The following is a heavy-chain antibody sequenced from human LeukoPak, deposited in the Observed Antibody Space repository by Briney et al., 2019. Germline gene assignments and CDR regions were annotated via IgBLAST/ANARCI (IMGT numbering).Heavy chain of an antibody. Sequence: ASVKVSCKASGDTFTGYYMHWVRQAPGQGLEWMGWINANSGGTDYAQKFQDRVTMTRDASISTAYMELSRLTSDDTAVYYCARDGHGGNSFDYWGQGTLVTVSS. D-gene: IGHD4-23*01. J-gene: IGHJ4*02. CDR3: ARDGHGGNSFDY. CDR2: INANSGGT. V-gene: IGHV1-2*02. CDR1: GDTFTGYY.